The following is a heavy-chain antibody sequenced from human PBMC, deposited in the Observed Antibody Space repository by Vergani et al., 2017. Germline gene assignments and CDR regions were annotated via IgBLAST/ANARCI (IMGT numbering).Heavy chain of an antibody. Sequence: EVQLLESGGDLVQPGGSLRLSCEGSGFTFKNNTMTWVRQAPGKGLEWDSSISSSSAYLHYADSVKGRFTISRDNAKKSLFLQMNNLRADDTAVYYCASRVSANGGLDTWGQGTLVTVSS. V-gene: IGHV3-21*02. D-gene: IGHD2-15*01. CDR3: ASRVSANGGLDT. CDR2: ISSSSAYL. J-gene: IGHJ5*02. CDR1: GFTFKNNT.